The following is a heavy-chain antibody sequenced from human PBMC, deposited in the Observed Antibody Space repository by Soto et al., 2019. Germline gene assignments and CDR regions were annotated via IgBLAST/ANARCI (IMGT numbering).Heavy chain of an antibody. CDR2: IYGSGDRM. D-gene: IGHD3-10*01. CDR3: AKDARPDGYGDIDY. V-gene: IGHV3-23*01. J-gene: IGHJ4*02. Sequence: QLLESGGGLVQPGGSLRLSCAASGFIFRPYTMNWVRQAPGKGLEWVSGIYGSGDRMFYADSVKGRFTISRDNSKNTLYLQMNSLRAEDTAVYYCAKDARPDGYGDIDYWGQGTLVTVSS. CDR1: GFIFRPYT.